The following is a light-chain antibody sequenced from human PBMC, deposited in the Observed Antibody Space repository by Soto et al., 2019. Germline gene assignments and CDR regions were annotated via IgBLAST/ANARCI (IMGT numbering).Light chain of an antibody. Sequence: DIQITQSPSSLSSSVGDRVTITCRASQSISSYLNWYQQKPGKAPKLLIYAASSLQSGVPSRFSGSGSGTDFTLTISSLQPEDFATYYCQQSYSTPPTFGGGTKVDIK. CDR1: QSISSY. J-gene: IGKJ4*01. V-gene: IGKV1-39*01. CDR2: AAS. CDR3: QQSYSTPPT.